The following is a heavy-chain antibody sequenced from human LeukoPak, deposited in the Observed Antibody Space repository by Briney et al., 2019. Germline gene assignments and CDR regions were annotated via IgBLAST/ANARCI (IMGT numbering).Heavy chain of an antibody. CDR2: ISGSGGST. Sequence: GGSLRLSCAASGFAFNTYSMTWVRQAPGKGLEWVSAISGSGGSTYYADSVKGRFTISRDNSKNTLYLQMNSLRAEDTAVYYCVSGYYSWSVGYWGQGTLVTVSS. D-gene: IGHD3-22*01. J-gene: IGHJ4*02. V-gene: IGHV3-23*01. CDR1: GFAFNTYS. CDR3: VSGYYSWSVGY.